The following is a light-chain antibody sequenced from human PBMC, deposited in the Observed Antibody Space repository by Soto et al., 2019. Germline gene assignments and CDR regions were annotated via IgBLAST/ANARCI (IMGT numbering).Light chain of an antibody. Sequence: EIVMTQSPATLSLSPGERATLSCRASQRASQSVSSSYLSWYQQKPGQAPRLLIYGASTRATGIPARFSGSGSGTDFTLSISSLEPEDFAVYYCQQYGYLVTFGGGTKVDIK. CDR2: GAS. J-gene: IGKJ4*01. CDR3: QQYGYLVT. V-gene: IGKV3D-7*01. CDR1: QSVSSSY.